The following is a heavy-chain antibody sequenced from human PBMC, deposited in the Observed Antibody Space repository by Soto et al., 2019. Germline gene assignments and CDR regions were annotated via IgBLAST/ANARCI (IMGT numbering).Heavy chain of an antibody. Sequence: GGSLRLSCAASGFTFSNAWMNWVRQAPGKGLEWVGRIKSNTDGGTTDYAAPVKGRFTISRDDSKNTLYLQMNSLKSEDTAVYYCSTGINSTVYYWGQGTLVTVS. J-gene: IGHJ4*02. CDR1: GFTFSNAW. CDR2: IKSNTDGGTT. CDR3: STGINSTVYY. D-gene: IGHD2-2*01. V-gene: IGHV3-15*07.